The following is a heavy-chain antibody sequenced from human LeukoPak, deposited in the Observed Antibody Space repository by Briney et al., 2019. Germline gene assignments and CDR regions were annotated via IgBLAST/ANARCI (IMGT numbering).Heavy chain of an antibody. CDR1: GFTFRSYE. CDR3: ARGDIVVVPAANHYYYYGMDV. J-gene: IGHJ6*02. D-gene: IGHD2-2*01. CDR2: ISSTRSAI. Sequence: GGTLRLSCAASGFTFRSYEMNWGCDGPGEGLGRGSYISSTRSAIYYDNSVKGRFTSTRDNAKNSLYLQMNSLRAEDTAVYYCARGDIVVVPAANHYYYYGMDVSGQRATVTVSS. V-gene: IGHV3-48*03.